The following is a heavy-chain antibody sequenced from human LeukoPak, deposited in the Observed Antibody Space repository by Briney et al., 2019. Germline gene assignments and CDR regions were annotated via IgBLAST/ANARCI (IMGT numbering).Heavy chain of an antibody. CDR2: IYYSGST. D-gene: IGHD3-9*01. J-gene: IGHJ4*02. CDR3: ARALRYFDWLFDY. CDR1: GGSISSYY. V-gene: IGHV4-59*01. Sequence: SETLSLTCTVSGGSISSYYWSWIRQPPGKGLEWIGYIYYSGSTNYNPSLKSRVTISVDTSKNQFSLKLSSVTAADTAVYCCARALRYFDWLFDYWGQGTLVTVSS.